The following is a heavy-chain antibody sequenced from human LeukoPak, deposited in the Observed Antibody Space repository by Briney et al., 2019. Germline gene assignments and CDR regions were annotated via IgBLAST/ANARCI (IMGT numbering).Heavy chain of an antibody. D-gene: IGHD2-8*01. J-gene: IGHJ3*02. CDR1: GYTFTSYD. CDR3: ATDLMGLYHAFDI. Sequence: GASVKVSCKASGYTFTSYDINWVRQATGQGLEWMGWMNPNSGNTGYAQKFQGRVTMTRNTSISTAYMELSSLRSEDTAVYYCATDLMGLYHAFDIWGQGTMVTVSS. V-gene: IGHV1-8*01. CDR2: MNPNSGNT.